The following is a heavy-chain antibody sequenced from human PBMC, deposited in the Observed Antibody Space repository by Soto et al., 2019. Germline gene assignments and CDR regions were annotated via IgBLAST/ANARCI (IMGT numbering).Heavy chain of an antibody. D-gene: IGHD3-10*01. Sequence: GKGLEWIGEINHSGSTNYNPSLKSRVTISVDTSKNQFSLKLSSVTAADTAVYYCARDRGDSGSPHFDYWGQGTLVTVSS. V-gene: IGHV4-34*01. CDR3: ARDRGDSGSPHFDY. J-gene: IGHJ4*02. CDR2: INHSGST.